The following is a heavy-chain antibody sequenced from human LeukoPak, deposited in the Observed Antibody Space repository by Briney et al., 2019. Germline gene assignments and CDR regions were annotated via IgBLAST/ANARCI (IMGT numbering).Heavy chain of an antibody. CDR2: INPNSGGT. CDR3: ARVLTPPPDCGGDCYSTDDY. J-gene: IGHJ4*02. CDR1: GYTFTGYY. Sequence: ASVKVSCKASGYTFTGYYMHWVRQAPGQGLEWMGRINPNSGGTNYAQKFQGRVTMTRDTSISTAYMELSRLRSDDTAVYYCARVLTPPPDCGGDCYSTDDYWGQGTLVTVST. D-gene: IGHD2-21*02. V-gene: IGHV1-2*06.